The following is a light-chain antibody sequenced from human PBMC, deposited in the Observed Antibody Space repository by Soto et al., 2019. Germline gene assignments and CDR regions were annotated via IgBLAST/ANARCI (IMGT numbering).Light chain of an antibody. J-gene: IGKJ3*01. CDR2: GAS. Sequence: EIVLTQSPGTLSLSPGERATLSCRASQSVSSSYLAWYQQKPGQAPRLLIYGASGRATGIPDRFSGSGSGTDFTLTISRLEPGDFAVYYCQQYRSSPSFTCGPGTKVDIK. CDR1: QSVSSSY. V-gene: IGKV3-20*01. CDR3: QQYRSSPSFT.